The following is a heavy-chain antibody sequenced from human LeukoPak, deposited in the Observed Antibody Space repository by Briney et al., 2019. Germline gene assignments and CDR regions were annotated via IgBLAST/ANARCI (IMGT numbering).Heavy chain of an antibody. D-gene: IGHD6-19*01. CDR1: GFTFSNAW. V-gene: IGHV3-15*01. J-gene: IGHJ3*02. CDR2: IKSKTDGGTT. CDR3: TTDTFTGAVADTDDAFDI. Sequence: PGGSLRLSCAASGFTFSNAWMSWVRQAPGRGLEWVGRIKSKTDGGTTDYAAPVKGRFTISRDDSKNTLYLQMNSLKTEDTAVYYCTTDTFTGAVADTDDAFDIWGQGTMVTVSS.